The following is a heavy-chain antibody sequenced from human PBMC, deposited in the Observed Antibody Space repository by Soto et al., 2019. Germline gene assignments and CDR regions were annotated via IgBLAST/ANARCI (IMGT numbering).Heavy chain of an antibody. D-gene: IGHD5-12*01. V-gene: IGHV1-69*08. CDR1: GGTFSSYT. CDR2: IIPILGIA. J-gene: IGHJ4*02. CDR3: ARDLSPYDPRGY. Sequence: QVQLVQSGAEVKKPGSSVKVSCKASGGTFSSYTISWVRQAPGQGLEWMGRIIPILGIANYAQKFQGRVTITADKSTSTAYMELSSLRSEDTAVYYCARDLSPYDPRGYWVQGTLVTVSS.